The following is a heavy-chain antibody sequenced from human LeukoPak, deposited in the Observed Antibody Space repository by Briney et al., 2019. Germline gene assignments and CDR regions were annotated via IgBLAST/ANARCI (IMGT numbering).Heavy chain of an antibody. CDR2: IKRKSDGGAT. Sequence: GGSLRLSRAASGFTFSNAWMSWVRQAPGKGLEWVGRIKRKSDGGATDYAAPVKGRFTISRDDSKNTLYLQMNSLKTEDTALYYCTKEDYGNYVSPHWGQGTLVTVSS. D-gene: IGHD4-11*01. CDR1: GFTFSNAW. J-gene: IGHJ4*02. CDR3: TKEDYGNYVSPH. V-gene: IGHV3-15*01.